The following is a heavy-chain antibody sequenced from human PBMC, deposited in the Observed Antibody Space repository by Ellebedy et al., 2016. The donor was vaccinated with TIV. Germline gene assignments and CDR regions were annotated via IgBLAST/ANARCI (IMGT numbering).Heavy chain of an antibody. D-gene: IGHD3-16*02. CDR3: AKAAFGGVIVFDY. J-gene: IGHJ4*02. CDR2: LSFSGGST. Sequence: PGGSLRLSCAASGFTFSTYAMSWVRQAPGKGLEWVSTLSFSGGSTYNADSVKGRFTITRDNSKNTLDLQMNSLRAEDTAVYYCAKAAFGGVIVFDYWGQGTLVTVSS. CDR1: GFTFSTYA. V-gene: IGHV3-23*01.